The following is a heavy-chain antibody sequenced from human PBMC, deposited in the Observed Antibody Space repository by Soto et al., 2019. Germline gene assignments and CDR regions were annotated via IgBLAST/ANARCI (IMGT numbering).Heavy chain of an antibody. Sequence: GGSLRLSCAASGFTFSSYGMHWVRQAPGKGLEWVAVISYDGSNKYYADSVKGRFTISRDNSKNTLYLQMNSLRAEDTAVYYCAKDGNDDFWSGYSYFDYWGQGTLVTSPQ. D-gene: IGHD3-3*01. J-gene: IGHJ4*02. CDR3: AKDGNDDFWSGYSYFDY. V-gene: IGHV3-30*18. CDR2: ISYDGSNK. CDR1: GFTFSSYG.